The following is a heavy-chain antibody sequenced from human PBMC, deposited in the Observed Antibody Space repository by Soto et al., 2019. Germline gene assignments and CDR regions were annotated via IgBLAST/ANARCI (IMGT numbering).Heavy chain of an antibody. V-gene: IGHV3-23*01. D-gene: IGHD2-21*02. CDR2: ITNSGDRT. CDR1: GFTFGSYA. CDR3: AKETSGDWGYMDV. J-gene: IGHJ6*03. Sequence: EVQFLESGGGLVQPGGSLSLSCAASGFTFGSYAMTWGRQAPGKGLELVASITNSGDRTEYAFFVEGRFTISRDNANNMLYLQMHPLRAGDTALYYCAKETSGDWGYMDVWGRGTTVTVSS.